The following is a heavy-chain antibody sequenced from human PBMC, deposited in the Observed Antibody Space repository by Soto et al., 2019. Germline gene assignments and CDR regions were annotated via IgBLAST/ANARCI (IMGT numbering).Heavy chain of an antibody. CDR3: ARASSRVDGMDV. Sequence: ASVKVSCKASGYTFTSYDINWVRQATGQGLEWMGWMNPNSGNTGYAQKFQGRVTMTRNTSISTAYMELSSPRSEDTAVYYCARASSRVDGMDVWGQGTTVTVSS. D-gene: IGHD6-13*01. CDR2: MNPNSGNT. V-gene: IGHV1-8*01. CDR1: GYTFTSYD. J-gene: IGHJ6*02.